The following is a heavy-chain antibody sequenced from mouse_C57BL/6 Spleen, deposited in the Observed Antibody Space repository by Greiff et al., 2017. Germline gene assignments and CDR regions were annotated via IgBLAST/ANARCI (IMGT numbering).Heavy chain of an antibody. J-gene: IGHJ3*01. CDR1: GYTFTSYW. CDR2: IDPSDSYT. CDR3: ATPIPFAY. Sequence: QVQLQQPGAELVKPGASVKLSCKASGYTFTSYWMQWVKQRPGQGLEWIGEIDPSDSYTNYNQKFKGKATLTVDTSSSTAYMQLSSLTSEDSAVYYCATPIPFAYWGQGTLGTVSA. V-gene: IGHV1-50*01. D-gene: IGHD2-12*01.